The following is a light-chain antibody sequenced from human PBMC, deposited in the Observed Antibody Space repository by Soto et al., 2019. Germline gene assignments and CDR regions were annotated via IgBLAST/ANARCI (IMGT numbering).Light chain of an antibody. J-gene: IGLJ1*01. CDR3: SSYPSSSTLV. CDR2: EVS. V-gene: IGLV2-14*01. Sequence: QSALTQPRSVSGSPGQSVTISCTGTGNDVGAYNYVSWYQQHPGKAPKLMIYEVSNRPSGVSNRFSGSKSGNTASLTISGLQAEDEADYYCSSYPSSSTLVFGTGTKVTVL. CDR1: GNDVGAYNY.